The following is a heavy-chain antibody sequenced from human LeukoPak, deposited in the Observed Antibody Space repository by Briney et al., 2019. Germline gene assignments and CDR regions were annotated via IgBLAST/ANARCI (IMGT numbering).Heavy chain of an antibody. V-gene: IGHV3-43*02. D-gene: IGHD3-10*01. CDR3: AKESGSGSYYKGGGFDI. Sequence: GSLRLSCAASGFTFDDYALHWVRQTPGKGLQWVSLISGDGGSTYYADSVKGRFTISRDNSKNSLYLQMNRLRTEDTALYYCAKESGSGSYYKGGGFDIWGQGSLVTVSS. CDR1: GFTFDDYA. CDR2: ISGDGGST. J-gene: IGHJ3*02.